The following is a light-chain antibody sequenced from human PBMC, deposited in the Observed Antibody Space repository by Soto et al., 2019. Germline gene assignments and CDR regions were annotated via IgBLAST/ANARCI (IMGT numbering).Light chain of an antibody. V-gene: IGLV2-14*01. CDR3: SSYTSSSTVV. Sequence: QSALTQPASVSGSPGQSITISCTGTSSDVGAYNYVSWYQQHPGKAPKLIISEVSNRPSGVSNRFSGPKSGNTASLTISGLQAEDEADYYCSSYTSSSTVVFGGGTQLTVL. CDR1: SSDVGAYNY. J-gene: IGLJ2*01. CDR2: EVS.